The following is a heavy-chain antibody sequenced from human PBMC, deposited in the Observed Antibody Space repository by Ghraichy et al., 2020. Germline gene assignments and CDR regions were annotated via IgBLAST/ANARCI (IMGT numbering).Heavy chain of an antibody. CDR1: GFTFSSYW. CDR3: ARDASWLVHDFDY. CDR2: IKQDGSEK. D-gene: IGHD6-19*01. V-gene: IGHV3-7*01. Sequence: GGSLRLSCAASGFTFSSYWMSWVRQAPGKGLEWVANIKQDGSEKYYVDSVKGRFTISRDNAKNSLYLQMNSLRAEDTAVYYCARDASWLVHDFDYWGQGTLVTVSS. J-gene: IGHJ4*02.